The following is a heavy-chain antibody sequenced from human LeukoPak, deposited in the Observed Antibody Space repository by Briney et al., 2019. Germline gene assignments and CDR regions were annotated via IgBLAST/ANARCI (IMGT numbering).Heavy chain of an antibody. CDR3: AKDVSGYDLSIVDY. CDR2: ISSSSSTI. D-gene: IGHD5-12*01. CDR1: GFTFSSYE. J-gene: IGHJ4*02. Sequence: GGSLRLSCAASGFTFSSYEMNWVRQAPGKGLEWVSYISSSSSTIYYADSVKGRFTISRDNAKNSLYLQMNSLRAEDTALYYCAKDVSGYDLSIVDYWGQGTLVTVSS. V-gene: IGHV3-48*03.